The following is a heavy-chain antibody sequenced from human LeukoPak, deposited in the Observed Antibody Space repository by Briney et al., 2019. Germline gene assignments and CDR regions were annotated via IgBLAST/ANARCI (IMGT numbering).Heavy chain of an antibody. CDR1: GVSVSSYY. CDR3: ARVAYDGPVAAGSLDY. CDR2: IYHSGSGST. V-gene: IGHV4-59*02. J-gene: IGHJ4*02. Sequence: PSETLSLTCTVAGVSVSSYYWNWIRQPPGKGLEWIGRIYHSGSGSTNYNPSLKSRVTISLDTSKNQFSLKLTSMTAADTAVYYCARVAYDGPVAAGSLDYWGQGTLVTVSS. D-gene: IGHD6-13*01.